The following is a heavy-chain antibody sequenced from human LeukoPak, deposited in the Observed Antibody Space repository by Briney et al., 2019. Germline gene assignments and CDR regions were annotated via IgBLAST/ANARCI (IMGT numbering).Heavy chain of an antibody. CDR3: VSCGTTSCIIRFDH. CDR2: INEDSIEK. V-gene: IGHV3-7*01. D-gene: IGHD2/OR15-2a*01. J-gene: IGHJ4*02. Sequence: GRSLRLSCAASGITFSRYWMNWGGQAPGRGLEGLASINEDSIEKSYVDSVKGRFTISRDNAKNPLSLQMNSLRAEDTPINYCVSCGTTSCIIRFDHWGQGTLVTDCS. CDR1: GITFSRYW.